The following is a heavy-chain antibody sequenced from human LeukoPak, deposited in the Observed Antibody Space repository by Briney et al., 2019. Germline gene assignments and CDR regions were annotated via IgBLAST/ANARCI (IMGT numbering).Heavy chain of an antibody. CDR3: ARAYCGGDCSNNWCDL. Sequence: MPSETLSLTCTVSGGSICSYYWSWLRQPPGERLVWFGYIYYSGTTNYNPSLKSRVTISIDTSKNHFSLKLSSVTAADTAVYYCARAYCGGDCSNNWCDLWGRGTLVSVPS. CDR2: IYYSGTT. CDR1: GGSICSYY. D-gene: IGHD2-21*02. J-gene: IGHJ5*02. V-gene: IGHV4-59*01.